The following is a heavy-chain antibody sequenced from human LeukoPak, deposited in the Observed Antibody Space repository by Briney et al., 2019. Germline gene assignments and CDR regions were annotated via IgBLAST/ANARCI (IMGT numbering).Heavy chain of an antibody. V-gene: IGHV1-46*04. CDR3: ASVPSGTYLLDS. Sequence: ASVTVTCKASRYTFTNYYIHWVRQAPGQGLEWMGIINPSGGSTSYAQNLQGRVTMTRDTSTSTVYMELSSLRSEDTAVYFCASVPSGTYLLDSWGQGTLVTVSS. CDR1: RYTFTNYY. CDR2: INPSGGST. J-gene: IGHJ4*02. D-gene: IGHD1-26*01.